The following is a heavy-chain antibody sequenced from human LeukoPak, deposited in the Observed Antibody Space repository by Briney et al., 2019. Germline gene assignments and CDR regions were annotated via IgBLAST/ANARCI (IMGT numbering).Heavy chain of an antibody. Sequence: GGSLRLSCAASGFSFKDTGMHWVRQAPGKGPEWLTIIWYDGSTKYYADSVKGRFTVSRDNSKNILYLQMNSLRAEDTAVYYCARDVLAAGATGTFDIWGQGTMVTVSS. CDR1: GFSFKDTG. CDR2: IWYDGSTK. D-gene: IGHD1-14*01. V-gene: IGHV3-33*01. J-gene: IGHJ3*02. CDR3: ARDVLAAGATGTFDI.